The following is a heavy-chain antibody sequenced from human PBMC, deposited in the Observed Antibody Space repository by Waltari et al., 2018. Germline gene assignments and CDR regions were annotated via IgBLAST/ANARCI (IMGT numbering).Heavy chain of an antibody. V-gene: IGHV3-7*04. CDR2: IKQDGSEK. CDR1: GFTFSSYW. J-gene: IGHJ4*02. CDR3: ARGGTGTFDY. D-gene: IGHD3-16*01. Sequence: EVQLVESGGGLVQPGGSLSLSCVISGFTFSSYWMSWGSQGPGKGLEWVANIKQDGSEKYYVDSVKGRFTISRDNAKNSLYLQMSSLRDDDTAMYYCARGGTGTFDYWGQGTLVTVSS.